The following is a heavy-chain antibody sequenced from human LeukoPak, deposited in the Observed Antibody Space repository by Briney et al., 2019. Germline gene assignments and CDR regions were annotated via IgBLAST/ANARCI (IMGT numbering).Heavy chain of an antibody. CDR1: GGSISSYY. J-gene: IGHJ4*02. CDR3: ARGYYGSGSYFRR. Sequence: PSETLSLTCTVSGGSISSYYWSWIRQPPGKGLEWIGYIYYSGSTNYNPSLKSRVTISVDTSKNQFSLKLSSVTAADTAVYYCARGYYGSGSYFRRWGQGTLVTVSS. V-gene: IGHV4-59*01. CDR2: IYYSGST. D-gene: IGHD3-10*01.